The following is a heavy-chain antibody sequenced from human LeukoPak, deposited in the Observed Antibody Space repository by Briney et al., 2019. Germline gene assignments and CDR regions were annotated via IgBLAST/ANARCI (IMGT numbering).Heavy chain of an antibody. Sequence: SQTLSLTCAISGDSVSSNTAGWSWIRQSPSRGLEWLGRTYYRSKWYNDYAVSVKSRITINPDTSKNQFSLQLKSVTPEDTAVYYCARGKAGTNDYWGQGTLVTVSS. V-gene: IGHV6-1*01. CDR2: TYYRSKWYN. CDR1: GDSVSSNTAG. J-gene: IGHJ4*02. D-gene: IGHD6-19*01. CDR3: ARGKAGTNDY.